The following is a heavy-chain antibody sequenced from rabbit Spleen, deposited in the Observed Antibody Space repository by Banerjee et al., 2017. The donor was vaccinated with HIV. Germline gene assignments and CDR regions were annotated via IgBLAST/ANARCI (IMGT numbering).Heavy chain of an antibody. CDR3: ARDPAYASVSTYNIPVL. V-gene: IGHV1S40*01. J-gene: IGHJ4*01. Sequence: QSLEESGGGLVKPEGSLTLTCTASGVSLNDKDVMCWVRQAPGKGLEWISCIAGSSSGFTSSATWATGRFTISSHNAQNTLYLQLNSLTAADTATYFCARDPAYASVSTYNIPVLWGPGTLVTVS. CDR2: IAGSSSGFT. CDR1: GVSLNDKDV. D-gene: IGHD1-1*01.